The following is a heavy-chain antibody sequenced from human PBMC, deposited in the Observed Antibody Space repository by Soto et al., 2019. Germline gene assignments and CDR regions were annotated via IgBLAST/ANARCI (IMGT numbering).Heavy chain of an antibody. V-gene: IGHV3-30-3*01. Sequence: QVQLVESGGGVVQPGSSLRLSCTASVFNFSSYAMHWVRQAPGKGLEWVAVISYDGSNKYYADSVKGRLTISRDNSKNTLFLQMNSLRAEDTAVYYCARTDYGSGSYPDYCCQGTLVTVSS. CDR1: VFNFSSYA. CDR3: ARTDYGSGSYPDY. CDR2: ISYDGSNK. J-gene: IGHJ4*02. D-gene: IGHD3-10*01.